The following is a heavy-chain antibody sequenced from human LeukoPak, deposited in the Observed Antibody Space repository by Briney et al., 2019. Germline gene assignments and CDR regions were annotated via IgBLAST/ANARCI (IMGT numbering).Heavy chain of an antibody. J-gene: IGHJ4*02. Sequence: AASVKVSCKASGYTFTGYYMHWVRQAPGQGLEWMGWINPNSGGTNYAQKVQGRVTMTRDTSISTAYMELSRLRSDDTAVYYCARASGIVVVPAAPPVDYWGQGTLVTVSS. CDR2: INPNSGGT. D-gene: IGHD2-2*01. CDR1: GYTFTGYY. V-gene: IGHV1-2*02. CDR3: ARASGIVVVPAAPPVDY.